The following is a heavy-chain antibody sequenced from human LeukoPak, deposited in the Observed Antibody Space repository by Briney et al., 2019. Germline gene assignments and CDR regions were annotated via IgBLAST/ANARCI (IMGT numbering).Heavy chain of an antibody. J-gene: IGHJ5*02. Sequence: SETLSLTCTVSGGSISSGGYYLSWIRQHPGKGLEWIVYIYYSGSTYYNPSLKSRVTISVDTSKNQFSLKLSSVTAADTAVYYCARGGDSSSPYYDFWSGYRWFDPWGQGTLVTVSS. CDR3: ARGGDSSSPYYDFWSGYRWFDP. CDR1: GGSISSGGYY. V-gene: IGHV4-31*03. CDR2: IYYSGST. D-gene: IGHD3-3*01.